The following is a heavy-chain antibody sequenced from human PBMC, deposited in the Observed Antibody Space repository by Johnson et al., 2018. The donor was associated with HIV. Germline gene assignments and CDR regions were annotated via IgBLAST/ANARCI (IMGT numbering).Heavy chain of an antibody. CDR3: ASRGDCGGDCYSAFDI. Sequence: VQLVESGGGVVQPGGSLRLSCAASGFTFSSYGMHWVRQAPGKGLEWVAFIRYDGSNKYYADSVKGRFTISRDNSKNTLYLQMNSLRAEDTAVYYCASRGDCGGDCYSAFDIWGQGTMVTVSS. CDR2: IRYDGSNK. CDR1: GFTFSSYG. J-gene: IGHJ3*02. V-gene: IGHV3-30*02. D-gene: IGHD2-21*02.